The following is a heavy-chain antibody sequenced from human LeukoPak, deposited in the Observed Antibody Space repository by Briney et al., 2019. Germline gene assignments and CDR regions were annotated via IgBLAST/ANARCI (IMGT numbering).Heavy chain of an antibody. CDR2: ISGSGGST. D-gene: IGHD5-18*01. V-gene: IGHV3-23*01. CDR3: AKDEGYSYGGHFDY. J-gene: IGHJ4*02. Sequence: GGSLRFSCAASGFTFSSYAMSWVRQAPGKGLEWVSAISGSGGSTYYADSVKGRFTISRDNSKNTLYLQMNSLRAEDTAVYYCAKDEGYSYGGHFDYWGQGTLVTVSS. CDR1: GFTFSSYA.